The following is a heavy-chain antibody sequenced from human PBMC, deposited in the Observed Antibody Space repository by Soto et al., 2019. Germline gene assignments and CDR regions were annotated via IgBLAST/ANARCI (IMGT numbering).Heavy chain of an antibody. V-gene: IGHV4-4*07. CDR2: IYSSGNT. J-gene: IGHJ5*02. D-gene: IGHD3-3*01. CDR1: GGTISGYY. CDR3: ARGQRFSDWFDP. Sequence: QVHLQESGPGLVKPSETLSLTCSVSGGTISGYYWTWIRQPAGQGLEWIGRIYSSGNTKYNPSLPSRVTMSLDTSNNQFSLRLTSVTAADTAVYYCARGQRFSDWFDPWGQGTLVTVSS.